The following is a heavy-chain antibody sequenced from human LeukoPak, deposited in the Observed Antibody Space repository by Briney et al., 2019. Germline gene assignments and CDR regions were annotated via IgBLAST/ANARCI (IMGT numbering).Heavy chain of an antibody. D-gene: IGHD5-18*01. CDR2: IYFNGNI. CDR3: AKGAGGFSYYNWFDP. Sequence: SETLSLTCAVSGGSIRSNNHYWGWIRQPPGKGLEWIGNIYFNGNIAYNPSLQSRVTISVDTSKNQFSLRLNSVTSADTAIYYCAKGAGGFSYYNWFDPWGQGTLVTVSS. CDR1: GGSIRSNNHY. V-gene: IGHV4-39*07. J-gene: IGHJ5*02.